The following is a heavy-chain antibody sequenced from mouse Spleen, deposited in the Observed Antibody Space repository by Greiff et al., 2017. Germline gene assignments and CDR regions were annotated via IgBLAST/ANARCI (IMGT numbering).Heavy chain of an antibody. CDR3: TMDYGSPYFDY. D-gene: IGHD1-1*01. J-gene: IGHJ2*01. CDR2: IDPETGGT. CDR1: GYTFTDYE. Sequence: VQRVESGAELVRPGASVTLSCKASGYTFTDYEMHWVKQTPVHGLEWIGAIDPETGGTAYNQKFKGKAILTADKSSSTAYMELRSLTSEDSAVYYCTMDYGSPYFDYWGQGTTLTVSS. V-gene: IGHV1-15*01.